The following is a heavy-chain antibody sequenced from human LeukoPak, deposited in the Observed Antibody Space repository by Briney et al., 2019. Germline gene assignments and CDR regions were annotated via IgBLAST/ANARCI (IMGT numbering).Heavy chain of an antibody. V-gene: IGHV1-2*02. D-gene: IGHD3-3*01. J-gene: IGHJ5*02. CDR2: INPNSGGT. CDR1: GYTFTGYY. CDR3: ARDTAWYFSWFDP. Sequence: GASVKVSCKASGYTFTGYYMHWVRQAPGQGLEWMGWINPNSGGTNYAQKFQGRVTMTRDTSISTAYMELSRLRSDDTAVYYCARDTAWYFSWFDPWGQGTLVTVSS.